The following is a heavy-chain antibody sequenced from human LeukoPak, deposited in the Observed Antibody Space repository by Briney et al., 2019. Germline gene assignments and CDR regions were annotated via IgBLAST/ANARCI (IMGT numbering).Heavy chain of an antibody. CDR1: GGSISSYY. V-gene: IGHV4-59*01. D-gene: IGHD6-6*01. CDR3: ARDFRIAARPTAYWFDP. Sequence: SETLCLTRTVSGGSISSYYWSWGRQPPGEGLGWSGYIYYSGSTNYNPSLTSRVTISVDTSKTQFSLKLSSVTAADTAVYYCARDFRIAARPTAYWFDPWGQGTLVTVSS. CDR2: IYYSGST. J-gene: IGHJ5*02.